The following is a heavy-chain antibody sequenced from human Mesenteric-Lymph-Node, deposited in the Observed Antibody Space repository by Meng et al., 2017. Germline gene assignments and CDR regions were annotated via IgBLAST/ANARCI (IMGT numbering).Heavy chain of an antibody. Sequence: GESLKISCAASGFTFSSYEMNWVRQAPGKGLEWVSYISSSGSTIYYADSVKGRFTISRDNAKNSLYLQMNSLRAEDTAVYYCARDPSGFRIYYKFDYWGQGTLVTVSS. D-gene: IGHD3-10*01. V-gene: IGHV3-48*03. CDR3: ARDPSGFRIYYKFDY. J-gene: IGHJ4*02. CDR2: ISSSGSTI. CDR1: GFTFSSYE.